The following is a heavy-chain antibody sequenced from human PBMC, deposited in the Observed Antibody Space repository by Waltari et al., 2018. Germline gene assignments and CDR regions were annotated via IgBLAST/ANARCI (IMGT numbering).Heavy chain of an antibody. J-gene: IGHJ4*02. CDR3: ARGRGSSGWYYFDL. CDR1: GFNFNASY. D-gene: IGHD6-19*01. Sequence: QVQLVASGGGLLKPGGSLRLSCAASGFNFNASYMNWIRQAPGKGLEWISYISSASSYTKYSESVRGRFIISRDNSRNSVYLHINSPRAEDTAIYFCARGRGSSGWYYFDLWGQGALVTVS. V-gene: IGHV3-11*06. CDR2: ISSASSYT.